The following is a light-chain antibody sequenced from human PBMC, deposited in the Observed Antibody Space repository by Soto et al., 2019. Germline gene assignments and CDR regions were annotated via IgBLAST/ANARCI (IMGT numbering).Light chain of an antibody. Sequence: EIVLTQSPATLSLSPGERATLSCRASQRVSSYLAWYQQKPGQAPRLLIYDASTRATGIPARFSGSGSGTDFTLTISSLEPEDFAVYYCQQRSNWPPWTFVQGTKVEIK. J-gene: IGKJ1*01. CDR1: QRVSSY. CDR3: QQRSNWPPWT. V-gene: IGKV3-11*01. CDR2: DAS.